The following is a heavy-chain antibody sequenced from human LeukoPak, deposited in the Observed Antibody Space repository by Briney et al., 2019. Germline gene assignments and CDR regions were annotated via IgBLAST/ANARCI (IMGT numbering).Heavy chain of an antibody. Sequence: GGSLRLSCAASGFPLSAYWMHWVRQAPGKGLLWVSRINGDGSSINYADSVKGRFTISRDNAKNTLYLQMNSLRAEDTAVYYCARAVAGISYFDYWGQGTLVTVSS. CDR1: GFPLSAYW. CDR3: ARAVAGISYFDY. D-gene: IGHD6-19*01. CDR2: INGDGSSI. V-gene: IGHV3-74*01. J-gene: IGHJ4*02.